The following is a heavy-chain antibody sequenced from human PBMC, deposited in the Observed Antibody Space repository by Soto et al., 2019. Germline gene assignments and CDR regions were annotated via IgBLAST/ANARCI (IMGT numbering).Heavy chain of an antibody. J-gene: IGHJ6*02. CDR2: IYPGDSDT. CDR3: ARQGRYYDSSGLDYYYGMDV. D-gene: IGHD3-22*01. Sequence: GESLKISCRGSGYSFTSYWIGWVRQMPGKGLEWMGIIYPGDSDTRYSPSFQGQVIISADKSISTAYLQWSSLKASDTAMYYCARQGRYYDSSGLDYYYGMDVWGQGTTVTVSS. CDR1: GYSFTSYW. V-gene: IGHV5-51*01.